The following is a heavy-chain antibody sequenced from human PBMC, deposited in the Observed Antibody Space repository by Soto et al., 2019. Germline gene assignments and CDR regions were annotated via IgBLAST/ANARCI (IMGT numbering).Heavy chain of an antibody. J-gene: IGHJ4*02. Sequence: QITLKESGPPRVKPTQTLTLTCNFSGFSLSTSGVGVAWLRQPPGKALEWLAVIYWDDDKRYSPSLKNRLTIYKGTSKNQVVLTMTSMDPADTATYFCAHRGYMSGNWDQGYLDYWGPGILIAVSS. CDR1: GFSLSTSGVG. V-gene: IGHV2-5*02. CDR3: AHRGYMSGNWDQGYLDY. D-gene: IGHD7-27*01. CDR2: IYWDDDK.